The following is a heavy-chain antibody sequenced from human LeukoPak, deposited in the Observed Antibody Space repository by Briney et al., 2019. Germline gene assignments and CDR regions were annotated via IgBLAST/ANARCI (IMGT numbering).Heavy chain of an antibody. J-gene: IGHJ4*02. V-gene: IGHV4-39*01. D-gene: IGHD3-10*01. CDR3: ARLSPYLGSGSSAFPDDY. Sequence: SETPFLTSSAASGFTSSCCYMQGWLRAPPGKGLGVVVKLCYSGNAYYNPSLKSRVTMSVDTSKKQFSLNLTSVTAADTAVYYCARLSPYLGSGSSAFPDDYWGQGTLVTVSS. CDR2: LCYSGNA. CDR1: SGFTSSCCYM.